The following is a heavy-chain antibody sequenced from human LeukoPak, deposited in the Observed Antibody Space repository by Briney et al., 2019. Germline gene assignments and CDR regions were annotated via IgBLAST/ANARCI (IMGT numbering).Heavy chain of an antibody. CDR2: ITSDRRYM. CDR1: GFTFSSYN. J-gene: IGHJ3*02. V-gene: IGHV3-21*01. CDR3: AKIYGDDAFDI. D-gene: IGHD4-17*01. Sequence: GGSLSLLCAASGFTFSSYNMIWVRQAPGKGREWVSSITSDRRYMYYGDSVEGRFTIYRDSDKHSLYLQMNRLSAEDRCLYYCAKIYGDDAFDIWGQGTMVTVPS.